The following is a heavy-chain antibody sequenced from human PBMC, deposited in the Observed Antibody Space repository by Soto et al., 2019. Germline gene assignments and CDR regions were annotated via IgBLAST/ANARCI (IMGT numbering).Heavy chain of an antibody. CDR3: ARLGYCSSTSCSESGGATTLNDY. J-gene: IGHJ4*02. Sequence: RLSCAASGFTFDDYAMHWVRQAPGKGLEWVSGISWNSGSIGYADSVKGRFTISRDNAKNSLYLQMNSLRAEDTALYYCARLGYCSSTSCSESGGATTLNDYWGQGTLVTVSS. CDR2: ISWNSGSI. D-gene: IGHD2-2*01. CDR1: GFTFDDYA. V-gene: IGHV3-9*01.